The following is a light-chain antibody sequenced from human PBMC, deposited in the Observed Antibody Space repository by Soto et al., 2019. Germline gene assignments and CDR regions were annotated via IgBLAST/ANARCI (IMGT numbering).Light chain of an antibody. Sequence: DIQMTQSPSTLSASVGDRVTITCGASQSISSWLAWYQQKPGKAPKLLIYDASNLESGVPSRFSGRRSGTDFTLTISSLQPEDFATYYCQQSYSTPITFGQGTRLEI. CDR1: QSISSW. CDR3: QQSYSTPIT. J-gene: IGKJ5*01. V-gene: IGKV1-5*01. CDR2: DAS.